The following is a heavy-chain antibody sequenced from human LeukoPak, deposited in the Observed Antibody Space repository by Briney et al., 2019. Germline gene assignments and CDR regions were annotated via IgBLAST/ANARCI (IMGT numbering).Heavy chain of an antibody. V-gene: IGHV4-34*01. CDR2: INHSGST. D-gene: IGHD3-9*01. CDR3: ARGGWYTLRYFDWLPSPLYYFDY. Sequence: PSETLSLTCAVYGGSFSGYYWSWIRQPPGKGLEWIGEINHSGSTNYNPSLKSRVTISVDTSKNQFSLKLSSVTAADTAVYYCARGGWYTLRYFDWLPSPLYYFDYWGQGTLVTVSS. CDR1: GGSFSGYY. J-gene: IGHJ4*02.